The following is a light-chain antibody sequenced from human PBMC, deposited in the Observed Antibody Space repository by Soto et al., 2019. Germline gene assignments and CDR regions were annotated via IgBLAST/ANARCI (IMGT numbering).Light chain of an antibody. CDR2: YDS. CDR1: NIGSES. J-gene: IGLJ2*01. V-gene: IGLV3-21*04. CDR3: QVWDRSSDHVV. Sequence: SYELTQPPSVSVAPGKTAGITCGGNNIGSESVHWYQQKPGQAPVLVIYYDSARPSGIPERFSGSNSGNTATLTISRVEAGDEVDYYCQVWDRSSDHVVFGGGTKVTVL.